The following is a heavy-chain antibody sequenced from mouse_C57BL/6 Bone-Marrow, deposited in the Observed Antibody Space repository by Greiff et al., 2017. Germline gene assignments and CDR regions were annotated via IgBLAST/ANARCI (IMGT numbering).Heavy chain of an antibody. J-gene: IGHJ2*01. CDR1: GYTFTSYT. CDR3: ARLGSSPCDY. CDR2: INPSSGYT. V-gene: IGHV1-4*01. Sequence: QVQLKESGAELARPGASVKMSCKASGYTFTSYTMHWVKQRPGQGLEWIGYINPSSGYTKYNQKFKDKATLTADKSSSTAYMQLSSLTSEDSAVYYCARLGSSPCDYWGQGTTLTVSS. D-gene: IGHD1-3*01.